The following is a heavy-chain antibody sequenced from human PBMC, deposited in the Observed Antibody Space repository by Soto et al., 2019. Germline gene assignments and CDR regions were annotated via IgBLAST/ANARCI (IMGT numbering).Heavy chain of an antibody. V-gene: IGHV3-72*01. J-gene: IGHJ4*02. CDR2: TRNKANSYST. Sequence: PGGSLRLSCAASGFTFSNFCMSWVRQAPGKGLEWVGRTRNKANSYSTEYAASVKGRFTIPRDDSQSSLYLQLDSLKAEDTALYYCARESSFCSGSDCYFIEPFDYWGQGTLVTVSS. CDR1: GFTFSNFC. D-gene: IGHD2-21*01. CDR3: ARESSFCSGSDCYFIEPFDY.